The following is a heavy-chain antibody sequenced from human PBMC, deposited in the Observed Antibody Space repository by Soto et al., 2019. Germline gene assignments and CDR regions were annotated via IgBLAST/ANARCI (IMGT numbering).Heavy chain of an antibody. CDR3: ARVRYNWNYAFDY. D-gene: IGHD1-7*01. V-gene: IGHV1-18*04. CDR2: INTNTGDT. CDR1: GYIFTSYG. J-gene: IGHJ4*02. Sequence: ASVKVSCKASGYIFTSYGITWVRQAPRQRLEWMGWINTNTGDTNSAQKLRGRVTMTTDTSTATAYMEARSLRSDDTALYYCARVRYNWNYAFDYWGQGTLVTVSS.